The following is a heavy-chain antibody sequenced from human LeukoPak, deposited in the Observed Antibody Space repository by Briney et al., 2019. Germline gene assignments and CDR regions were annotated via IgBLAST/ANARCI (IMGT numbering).Heavy chain of an antibody. CDR3: AKRGNSWDLFDY. J-gene: IGHJ4*02. CDR1: GFTFSSYV. Sequence: GGSLRLSCAASGFTFSSYVISWVRQAPGKGLEWVSNIGGSVGSMFYAASVKGRFAISRDNSKNTLFLQMNNLRVEDTAVYYCAKRGNSWDLFDYWGQGTLVTVSS. D-gene: IGHD6-13*01. V-gene: IGHV3-23*01. CDR2: IGGSVGSM.